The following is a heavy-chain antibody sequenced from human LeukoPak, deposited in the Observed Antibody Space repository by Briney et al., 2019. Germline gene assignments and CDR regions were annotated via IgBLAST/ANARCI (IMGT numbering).Heavy chain of an antibody. CDR3: AKDPGGVIAYYFDY. Sequence: PGGSLRLSCAASGFTFSSYGMSWVRQAPGRGLEWVSSIDYSGGSSYYADSVKGRFTISRDNSKDTLFLQMNSLRAEDTAIYYCAKDPGGVIAYYFDYWGQGTLVTVSS. CDR2: IDYSGGSS. D-gene: IGHD3-16*02. V-gene: IGHV3-23*01. J-gene: IGHJ4*02. CDR1: GFTFSSYG.